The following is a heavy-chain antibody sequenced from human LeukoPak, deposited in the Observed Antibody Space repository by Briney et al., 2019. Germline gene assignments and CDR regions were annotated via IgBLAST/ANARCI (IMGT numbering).Heavy chain of an antibody. CDR1: GGTFSSYA. J-gene: IGHJ3*01. D-gene: IGHD1-1*01. CDR3: VRGEEVPL. Sequence: SVKVSCKASGGTFSSYAISWVRQAPGQGLEWMGGIIPIFGTANYAQKFQGRVTITADESTSTAYMELSSLRADDTAGYYCVRGEEVPLWGPGTMVTVSS. V-gene: IGHV1-69*13. CDR2: IIPIFGTA.